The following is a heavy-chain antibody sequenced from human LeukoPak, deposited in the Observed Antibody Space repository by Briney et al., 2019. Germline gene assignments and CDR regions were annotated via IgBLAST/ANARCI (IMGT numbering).Heavy chain of an antibody. CDR2: ISGSGGNT. CDR1: FSLLGYTP. CDR3: GAKGVSGRRRDAGDI. Sequence: PGGSLRLSCVEPLFSLLGYTPRSGCQAPGKGLEWVSTISGSGGNTFYSDSVKGRITISRDNSKNTLYLQMNNLRGEDTAVYFCGAKGVSGRRRDAGDIWGQGTMVTVSS. J-gene: IGHJ3*02. D-gene: IGHD3-10*01. V-gene: IGHV3-23*01.